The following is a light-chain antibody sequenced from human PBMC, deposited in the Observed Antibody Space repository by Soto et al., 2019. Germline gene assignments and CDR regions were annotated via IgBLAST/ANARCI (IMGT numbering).Light chain of an antibody. CDR1: QSVSSN. V-gene: IGKV3-20*01. J-gene: IGKJ4*01. CDR2: GTS. CDR3: QQYGSSSLS. Sequence: EIVMTQSPATLSVSPGERATLSCRASQSVSSNLAWYQQKPGQAPRLLIYGTSNRAPGIPDRFSGSGSGTDFTLTISRLEPEDSAVYYCQQYGSSSLSFGGGTKVDI.